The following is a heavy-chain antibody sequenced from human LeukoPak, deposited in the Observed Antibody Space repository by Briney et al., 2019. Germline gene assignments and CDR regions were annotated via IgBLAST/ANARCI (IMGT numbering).Heavy chain of an antibody. CDR1: GFTFSTHW. CDR2: INHDGSDK. J-gene: IGHJ4*02. Sequence: PGGSLRLSCAASGFTFSTHWMSWVRQAPGRGLEWVANINHDGSDKYYVDSVKGRFTISRDNAKNSLYLQMNSLRAEDTAVYYCARDMLSGSYSGVNYWGQGILVTVSS. V-gene: IGHV3-7*04. CDR3: ARDMLSGSYSGVNY. D-gene: IGHD1-26*01.